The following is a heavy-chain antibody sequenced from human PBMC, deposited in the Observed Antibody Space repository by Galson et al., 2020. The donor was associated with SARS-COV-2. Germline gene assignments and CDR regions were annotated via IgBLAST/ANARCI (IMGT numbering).Heavy chain of an antibody. D-gene: IGHD6-6*01. CDR2: IYPGDSDT. V-gene: IGHV5-51*01. CDR1: DYTFTHTW. Sequence: HGESLKISCKGSDYTFTHTWIGWVRQTPGKGLEWMGIIYPGDSDTKYSPSFQGQVTISADKSINTAYLQWHSLKASDTAMYYCARTYSTSSAFDQWGQGALVTVSS. CDR3: ARTYSTSSAFDQ. J-gene: IGHJ4*02.